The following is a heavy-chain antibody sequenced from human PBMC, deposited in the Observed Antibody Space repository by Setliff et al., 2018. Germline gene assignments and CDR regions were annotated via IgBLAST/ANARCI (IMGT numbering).Heavy chain of an antibody. D-gene: IGHD6-13*01. Sequence: SETLSLTCTVSGGSISSSSYFWSWIRQPAGKGLEWIGRIYTSGSTNYNPSLKSRVTISVDTSKNQFSLKLSSVTAADTAVYYCARDRGSSWYGNYYYYYGMDVWGQGTTVTVSS. V-gene: IGHV4-61*02. CDR1: GGSISSSSYF. CDR3: ARDRGSSWYGNYYYYYGMDV. CDR2: IYTSGST. J-gene: IGHJ6*02.